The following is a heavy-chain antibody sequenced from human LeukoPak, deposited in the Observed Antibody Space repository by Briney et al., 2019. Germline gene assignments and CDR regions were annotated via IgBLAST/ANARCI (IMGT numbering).Heavy chain of an antibody. D-gene: IGHD3-10*01. Sequence: SETLSLTCAVYGGSFSGYYWSWIRQPPGKGLEWIGEINHSGSTNYNPSLKSRVTISVDTSKNQFSLKLSSVTAADTALYYCARRSLRGVIRYWGQGTLVTVSS. CDR2: INHSGST. CDR3: ARRSLRGVIRY. V-gene: IGHV4-34*01. CDR1: GGSFSGYY. J-gene: IGHJ4*02.